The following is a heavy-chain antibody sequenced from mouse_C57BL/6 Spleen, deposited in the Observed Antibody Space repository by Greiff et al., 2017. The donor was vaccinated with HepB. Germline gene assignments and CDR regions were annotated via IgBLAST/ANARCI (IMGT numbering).Heavy chain of an antibody. CDR3: ARVATDYFDY. D-gene: IGHD1-1*01. CDR2: ISNLAYSI. Sequence: DVKLVESGGGLVQPGGSLKLSCAASGFTFSDYGMAWVRQAPRKGPEWVAFISNLAYSIYYADTVTGRFTISRENAKNTLYLEMSSLRSEDTAMYYCARVATDYFDYWGQGTTLTVSS. CDR1: GFTFSDYG. V-gene: IGHV5-15*01. J-gene: IGHJ2*01.